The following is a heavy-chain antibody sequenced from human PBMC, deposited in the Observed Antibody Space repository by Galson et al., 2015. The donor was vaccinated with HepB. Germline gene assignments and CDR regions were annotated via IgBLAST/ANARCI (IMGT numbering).Heavy chain of an antibody. CDR2: ISYDGSNK. D-gene: IGHD3-3*01. Sequence: LRLSCAASGFTFSSYAMHWVRQAPGKGLEWVAVISYDGSNKYYADSVKGRFTISRDNSKNTLYLQMNSLRAEDTAVYYCARDGVDFWSGYNTPPPPSGYYYYYYMDVWGKGTTVTVSS. CDR3: ARDGVDFWSGYNTPPPPSGYYYYYYMDV. CDR1: GFTFSSYA. V-gene: IGHV3-30-3*01. J-gene: IGHJ6*03.